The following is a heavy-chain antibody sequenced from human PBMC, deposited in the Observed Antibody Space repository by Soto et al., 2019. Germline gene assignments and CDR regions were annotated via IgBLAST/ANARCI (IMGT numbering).Heavy chain of an antibody. J-gene: IGHJ4*02. V-gene: IGHV4-4*07. CDR2: IYTSGST. Sequence: SETLSLTCTVSGVSISSYYWSWIRQPAGKGLEWIGRIYTSGSTNYNPSLKSRVTMSVDTSKNQFSLKLSSVTAADTAVYYCARSSGGKYSSSPRYYFDYWGQGTLVTVSS. D-gene: IGHD6-6*01. CDR1: GVSISSYY. CDR3: ARSSGGKYSSSPRYYFDY.